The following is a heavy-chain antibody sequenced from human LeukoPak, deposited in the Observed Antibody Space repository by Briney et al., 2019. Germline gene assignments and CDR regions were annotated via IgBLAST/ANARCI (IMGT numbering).Heavy chain of an antibody. CDR1: GFSFSGSA. Sequence: GGCLTLSCVASGFSFSGSAMQWVRPPAGRGREWVGRSRSKANSYATAYAASVKGRFTISRDDSKNTAYLQMSSLKTEDTAVYYCFTGIFDYWGQGTLVTVSS. V-gene: IGHV3-73*01. D-gene: IGHD6-13*01. CDR2: SRSKANSYAT. J-gene: IGHJ4*02. CDR3: FTGIFDY.